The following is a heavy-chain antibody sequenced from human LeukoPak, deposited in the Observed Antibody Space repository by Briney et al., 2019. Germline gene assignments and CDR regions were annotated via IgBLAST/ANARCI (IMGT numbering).Heavy chain of an antibody. V-gene: IGHV6-1*01. CDR3: ARVDWKYSSLD. CDR1: GDSVPSHSAA. CDR2: TYYRSKWYN. J-gene: IGHJ4*02. Sequence: SYTLPLTYALCGDSVPSHSAAWLWIRQSPSRGVEWLGRTYYRSKWYNDYAVSVKSRITINPDTSKNQFSLQLNSVTPEDTAVYYCARVDWKYSSLDWGQGTLVTVSS. D-gene: IGHD6-19*01.